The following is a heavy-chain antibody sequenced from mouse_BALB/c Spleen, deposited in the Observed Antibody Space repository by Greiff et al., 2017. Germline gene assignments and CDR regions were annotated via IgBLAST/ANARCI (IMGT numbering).Heavy chain of an antibody. J-gene: IGHJ3*01. V-gene: IGHV3-8*02. Sequence: EVKVEESGPSLVKPSQTLSLTCSVTGDSITSGYWNWIRKFPGNKLEYMGYISYSGSTYFNPSLKSRISITRDTSKNQYYLQLNSVTTEDTATYYCARQLGLQTFAYWGQGTLVTVSA. CDR1: GDSITSGY. CDR3: ARQLGLQTFAY. D-gene: IGHD3-1*01. CDR2: ISYSGST.